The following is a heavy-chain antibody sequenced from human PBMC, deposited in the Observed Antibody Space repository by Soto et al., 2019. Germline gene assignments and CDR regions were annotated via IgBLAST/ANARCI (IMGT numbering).Heavy chain of an antibody. CDR1: GFSLSTSGVG. CDR2: IYWNDDK. Sequence: SCPTLVNPTQTLTLTCTFSGFSLSTSGVGVGWIRQPPGKALEWLALIYWNDDKRYSPSLKSRLTITKDTSKNQVVLTMTNMDPVGTATYYCAHSRSSGWYDWFDPWGQGTMVTVYS. J-gene: IGHJ5*02. V-gene: IGHV2-5*01. D-gene: IGHD6-19*01. CDR3: AHSRSSGWYDWFDP.